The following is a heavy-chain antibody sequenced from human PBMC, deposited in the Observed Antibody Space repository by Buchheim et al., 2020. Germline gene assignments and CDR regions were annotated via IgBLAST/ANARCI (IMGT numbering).Heavy chain of an antibody. J-gene: IGHJ4*02. CDR3: ARGSVTVDY. D-gene: IGHD2-21*02. V-gene: IGHV1-18*01. Sequence: QVQLVQSGPEVKKPGASVKVSCKASGYTFTSYGITWVRQAPGQGLEWLGWVSAQNGRTDFAEKVQGRVTMTTDTSESTAYMELRNLRSDDRAVYYCARGSVTVDYWGQGTL. CDR2: VSAQNGRT. CDR1: GYTFTSYG.